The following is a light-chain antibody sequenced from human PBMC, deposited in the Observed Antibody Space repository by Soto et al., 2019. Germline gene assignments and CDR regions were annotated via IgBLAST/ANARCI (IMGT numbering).Light chain of an antibody. Sequence: QSVLTQPASVSGAPGQSITTSCTGTSGDVGTYKYVSWYQHHPGKAPKLIIYEVSIRPSGVSIRFSGSKSGNTASLTISGLQAEDEADYYCSSYTSSSTWLFGGGTKVTVL. V-gene: IGLV2-14*01. CDR3: SSYTSSSTWL. CDR1: SGDVGTYKY. J-gene: IGLJ3*02. CDR2: EVS.